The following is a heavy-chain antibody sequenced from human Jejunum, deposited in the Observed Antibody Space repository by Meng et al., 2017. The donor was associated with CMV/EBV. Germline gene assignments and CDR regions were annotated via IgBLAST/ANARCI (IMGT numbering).Heavy chain of an antibody. Sequence: AFHFDDYAMHWVRQAPGTGLEWVSGISWNSGSIAYADSVKGRFTISRDNAKNTLYLQMNTLSSEDTALYYCAKGVLVSGTNYLDYWGQGALVTVSS. CDR2: ISWNSGSI. CDR3: AKGVLVSGTNYLDY. D-gene: IGHD5/OR15-5a*01. J-gene: IGHJ4*02. CDR1: AFHFDDYA. V-gene: IGHV3-9*01.